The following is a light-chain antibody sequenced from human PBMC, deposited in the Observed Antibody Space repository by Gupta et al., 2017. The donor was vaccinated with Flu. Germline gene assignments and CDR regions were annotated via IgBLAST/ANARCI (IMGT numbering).Light chain of an antibody. CDR2: GAS. CDR3: QKYNSDPQGLT. CDR1: QDISSS. V-gene: IGKV1-27*01. J-gene: IGKJ3*01. Sequence: SLSASIGDTVTITCRASQDISSSLAWYQQRPGKAPKLLIHGASNLQSGVPSRFSGSGSGTDFTLIISSLQPEDVATYYCQKYNSDPQGLTFGHGTKVHIK.